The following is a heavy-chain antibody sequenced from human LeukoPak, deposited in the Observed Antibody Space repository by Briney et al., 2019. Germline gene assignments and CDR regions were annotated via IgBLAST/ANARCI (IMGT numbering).Heavy chain of an antibody. J-gene: IGHJ4*02. D-gene: IGHD6-19*01. CDR2: INSDGSRT. CDR1: GFTFSSYW. CDR3: ARDVQAGPGY. Sequence: GGSLRLSCAASGFTFSSYWMHWVRQAPGKGLVWVSRINSDGSRTTYADSVKGRFTISRANAKNTLHLQMNSLRAEDTAVYYCARDVQAGPGYWGQGTLVTVSS. V-gene: IGHV3-74*01.